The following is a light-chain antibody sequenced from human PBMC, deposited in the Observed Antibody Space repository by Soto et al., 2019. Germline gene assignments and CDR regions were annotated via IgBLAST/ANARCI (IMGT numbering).Light chain of an antibody. J-gene: IGLJ2*01. CDR3: SSYAGSNSVV. V-gene: IGLV2-8*01. CDR1: SSDVGGYNF. CDR2: EVT. Sequence: QSALTQPPSASGSPGQSVTISCTGTSSDVGGYNFVSWYQQHPGKAPKLMIYEVTKRPSGVPDRCSGSKSGNTASLAVSGLQAEDEAEYYCSSYAGSNSVVFGGGTKLTVL.